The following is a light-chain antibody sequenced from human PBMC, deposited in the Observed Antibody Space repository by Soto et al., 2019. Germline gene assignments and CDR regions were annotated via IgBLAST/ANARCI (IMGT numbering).Light chain of an antibody. J-gene: IGKJ1*01. CDR2: DAS. CDR1: QSVSSY. Sequence: EIVLTQSPGTLSLSPGERATLSCRASQSVSSYLAWYQQKPGQAPRLLIYDASNRATGIPARFSGSGSGTDFTLTISSLEPEDFAVYYCQQRSNWPVTFGQGTKV. CDR3: QQRSNWPVT. V-gene: IGKV3-11*01.